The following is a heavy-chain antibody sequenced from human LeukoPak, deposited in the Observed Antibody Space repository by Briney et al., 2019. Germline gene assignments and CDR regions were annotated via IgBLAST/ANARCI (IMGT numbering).Heavy chain of an antibody. D-gene: IGHD3-9*01. CDR1: GYTFTGYY. CDR2: INPNSGGT. CDR3: ARVNVEDILTGYAYNWFDP. V-gene: IGHV1-2*02. Sequence: GASVKVSCKASGYTFTGYYMHWVRQAPGQGLEWMGWINPNSGGTNYAQKFQGRVTMTRDTSISTAYMELSRLRSDDTAVYYCARVNVEDILTGYAYNWFDPWGQGTLVTVSP. J-gene: IGHJ5*02.